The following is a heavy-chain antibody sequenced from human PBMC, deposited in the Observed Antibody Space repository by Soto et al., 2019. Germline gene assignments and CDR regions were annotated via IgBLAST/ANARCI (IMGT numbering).Heavy chain of an antibody. D-gene: IGHD3-10*01. CDR2: ISEDAETD. CDR1: GFNFSDFG. CDR3: AKAPFRRPYYFYGMDV. J-gene: IGHJ6*02. V-gene: IGHV3-30*18. Sequence: QVRLVESGGGVVQPGGSLRLSCVASGFNFSDFGMHWVRQGPGKGLEWLAVISEDAETDFHADSVKGRFTVSRDNFKETLYLQMNSLTTDDSGVYFCAKAPFRRPYYFYGMDVWGQGTTVSVSS.